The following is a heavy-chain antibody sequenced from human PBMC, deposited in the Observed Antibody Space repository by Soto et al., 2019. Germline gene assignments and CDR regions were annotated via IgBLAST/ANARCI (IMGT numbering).Heavy chain of an antibody. CDR2: IIPMFGTA. J-gene: IGHJ4*02. V-gene: IGHV1-69*14. CDR1: GGTFSTYA. D-gene: IGHD5-18*01. CDR3: ASGIQLWLRRINNGYSG. Sequence: QVQLVQSGAEVKKPESSVKVSCKAPGGTFSTYAISWVRQAPGQGLEWMGGIIPMFGTANYAQRLQDRVTITADKSTNTVYMELSSLRSEDTAVYFCASGIQLWLRRINNGYSGWGQGTLVTVSS.